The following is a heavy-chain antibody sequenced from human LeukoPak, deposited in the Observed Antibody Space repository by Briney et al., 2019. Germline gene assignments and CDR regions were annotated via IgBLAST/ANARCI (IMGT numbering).Heavy chain of an antibody. D-gene: IGHD1-26*01. CDR3: ARGDSGSYHSAFDI. CDR2: INWNGGST. CDR1: GFTFADYG. Sequence: PGGSLRLSCAASGFTFADYGMSWVRQAPGKGLEWVSGINWNGGSTGYADSVKGRFTISRDNAKNSLYLQMNSVRAEDTALYYCARGDSGSYHSAFDIWGQGTMVTVSS. J-gene: IGHJ3*02. V-gene: IGHV3-20*04.